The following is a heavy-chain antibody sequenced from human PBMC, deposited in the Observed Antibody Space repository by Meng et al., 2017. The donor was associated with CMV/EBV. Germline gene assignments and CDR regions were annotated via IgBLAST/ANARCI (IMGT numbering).Heavy chain of an antibody. CDR3: ARVTEGDWYFDL. J-gene: IGHJ2*01. Sequence: GSLRLSCAVYGGSFSGYRWNWIRQPPGKGLECIGEINHSGTTIYSPSLRSRVTISIDRSKKQFSLRLNSVTAADTAVYYCARVTEGDWYFDLWGRGTLVTVSS. D-gene: IGHD1-14*01. CDR2: INHSGTT. V-gene: IGHV4-34*01. CDR1: GGSFSGYR.